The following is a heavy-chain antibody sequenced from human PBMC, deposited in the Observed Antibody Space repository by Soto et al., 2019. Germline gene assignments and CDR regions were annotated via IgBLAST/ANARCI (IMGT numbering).Heavy chain of an antibody. D-gene: IGHD6-13*01. Sequence: EVQLLESGGGLVQPGGSLRLSCAASGFTFSSYAMSWVRQAPGKGLEWVSAISGSGGSTYYADSVKGRFTIARDNYKNTLYLQMNSVRAEDTAVYFCVCTRPFGPFRQQSFVEETEHWGQGTLVTVSS. CDR1: GFTFSSYA. V-gene: IGHV3-23*01. CDR2: ISGSGGST. J-gene: IGHJ4*02. CDR3: VCTRPFGPFRQQSFVEETEH.